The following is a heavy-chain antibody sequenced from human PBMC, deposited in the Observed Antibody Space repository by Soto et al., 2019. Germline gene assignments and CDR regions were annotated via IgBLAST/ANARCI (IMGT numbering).Heavy chain of an antibody. J-gene: IGHJ4*02. CDR3: VKAPRTMIVVVIFDY. V-gene: IGHV3-64D*06. CDR1: GFTFSSYA. D-gene: IGHD3-22*01. CDR2: ISSNGGST. Sequence: GGSLRLSCSASGFTFSSYAMHWVRQAPGKGLEYVSAISSNGGSTYYADSVKGRFTISRDNSKNTLYLQMSSLRAEDTAVYYCVKAPRTMIVVVIFDYWGQGTLVTVSS.